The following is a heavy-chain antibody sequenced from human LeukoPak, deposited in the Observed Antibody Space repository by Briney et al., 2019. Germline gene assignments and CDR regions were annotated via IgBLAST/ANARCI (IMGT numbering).Heavy chain of an antibody. V-gene: IGHV3-30*04. Sequence: PGRSLRLSCAASGFTFSRYAMYWVRQAPGKGLEWVAVISFDGSNKYYTDSVKGRFTISRDNSKNTLYLQKNSLRAEDTAVYFCARSLGYCSSTCCHGDYYYGLDVWGQGTTVTVSS. D-gene: IGHD2-2*01. J-gene: IGHJ6*02. CDR1: GFTFSRYA. CDR2: ISFDGSNK. CDR3: ARSLGYCSSTCCHGDYYYGLDV.